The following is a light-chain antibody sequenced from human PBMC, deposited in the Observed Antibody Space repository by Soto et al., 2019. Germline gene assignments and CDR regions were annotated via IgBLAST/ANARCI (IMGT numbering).Light chain of an antibody. Sequence: EIVLTQSPATLYLSPGEGATLSCRASQRVNSSYLAWYQQKPGQAPRLLISGASARATGVPARVSGSGYGTDFTLPVSSLEPEDFEVYYCQQYVNSPDTFGQGTKLQIK. V-gene: IGKV3-20*01. CDR1: QRVNSSY. CDR2: GAS. CDR3: QQYVNSPDT. J-gene: IGKJ2*01.